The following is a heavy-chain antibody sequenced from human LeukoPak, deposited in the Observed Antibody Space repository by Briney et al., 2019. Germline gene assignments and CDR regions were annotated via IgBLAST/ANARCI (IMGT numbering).Heavy chain of an antibody. CDR2: INPSGGST. CDR1: GYTFISDY. CDR3: ARELESSGYYGHHQPNFDY. Sequence: ASVKVSCKASGYTFISDYIHWVRQAPGQGLEWMGIINPSGGSTSYAQKFQGRVTMTRDTSTSTVYMELSSLRSEDTAVYYCARELESSGYYGHHQPNFDYWGQGTLVTVSS. J-gene: IGHJ4*02. D-gene: IGHD3-22*01. V-gene: IGHV1-46*01.